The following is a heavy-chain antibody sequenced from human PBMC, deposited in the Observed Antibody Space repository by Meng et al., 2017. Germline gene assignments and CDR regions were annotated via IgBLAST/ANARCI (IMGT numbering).Heavy chain of an antibody. V-gene: IGHV1-18*01. CDR1: GYTLSSDG. CDR2: INTYNGKT. Sequence: ASVKVSCKASGYTLSSDGFGWVRQAPGQGLEWLGWINTYNGKTDYAQKFQGRITMTTDTFTSTAYMELRNLRSDDTAVYYCATRGNPYLNCWGQGTLVTVSS. CDR3: ATRGNPYLNC. J-gene: IGHJ4*02.